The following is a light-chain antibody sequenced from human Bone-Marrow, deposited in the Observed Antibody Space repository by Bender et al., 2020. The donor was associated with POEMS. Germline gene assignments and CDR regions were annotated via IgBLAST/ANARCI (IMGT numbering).Light chain of an antibody. CDR3: CSFGGLGV. Sequence: QSALTQPPSASGSPGQSVTISCTGTSSDVGHYNLVSWYQQHPGKAPKLLIYDVTNRPSGVSTRFSGSKSGNTASLTISGLQDEDEADYYCCSFGGLGVFGSRTTVTVL. V-gene: IGLV2-23*02. CDR1: SSDVGHYNL. CDR2: DVT. J-gene: IGLJ1*01.